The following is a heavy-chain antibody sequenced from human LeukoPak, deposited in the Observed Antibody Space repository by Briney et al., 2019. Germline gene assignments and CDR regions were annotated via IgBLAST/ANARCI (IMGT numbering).Heavy chain of an antibody. V-gene: IGHV3-7*03. J-gene: IGHJ6*02. CDR1: GFTFSSYS. CDR3: ARYYDSGPWDYYGMDV. D-gene: IGHD3-16*01. Sequence: PGGSLRLSCAASGFTFSSYSMNWVRQAPGKGLEWVANIKQDGSEKNYVDSVKGRFTISRDNAKNSLYLQMNSLRAEDTAVYYCARYYDSGPWDYYGMDVWGQGTTVTVSS. CDR2: IKQDGSEK.